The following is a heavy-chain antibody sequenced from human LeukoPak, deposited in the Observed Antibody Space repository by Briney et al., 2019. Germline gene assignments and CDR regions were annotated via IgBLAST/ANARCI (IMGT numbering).Heavy chain of an antibody. CDR1: GGSISSSSYY. J-gene: IGHJ4*02. CDR3: ARWLQGTYYFDY. CDR2: IYYSGST. V-gene: IGHV4-39*01. Sequence: SETLSLTCTVSGGSISSSSYYWGWIRQPPGKGLEWIGSIYYSGSTYYNPSLKSRVTISVDTSKNQFSLKLSSVTAADTAVYYCARWLQGTYYFDYWGQGTLVTVSS. D-gene: IGHD5-12*01.